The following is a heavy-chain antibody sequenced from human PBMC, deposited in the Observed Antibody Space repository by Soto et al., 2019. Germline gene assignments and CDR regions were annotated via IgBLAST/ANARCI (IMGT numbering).Heavy chain of an antibody. J-gene: IGHJ4*02. Sequence: ASVKVSCKASGYTFTDYAMHWVRQAPGQRLEWMGWMNTGNGNTKFSLKFQGRVTITRDTSATTAYMELTSLRSEDTAVYYCAKGSRMWTPDYWGQGTLVTVSS. D-gene: IGHD2-21*01. CDR2: MNTGNGNT. V-gene: IGHV1-3*04. CDR3: AKGSRMWTPDY. CDR1: GYTFTDYA.